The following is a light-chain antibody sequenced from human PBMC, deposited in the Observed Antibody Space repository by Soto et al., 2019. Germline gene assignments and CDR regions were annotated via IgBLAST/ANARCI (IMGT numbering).Light chain of an antibody. Sequence: DIPMTQFPSTLSASVGDRVTITCRAWQSIESWVAWYQQKPGTGPKXLIYKASSLQSGVPSRFSGSGSGTDFTLTISSLQPEDFATYYCQQLNSLPRTFGPGTKVDIK. J-gene: IGKJ3*01. V-gene: IGKV1-5*03. CDR2: KAS. CDR1: QSIESW. CDR3: QQLNSLPRT.